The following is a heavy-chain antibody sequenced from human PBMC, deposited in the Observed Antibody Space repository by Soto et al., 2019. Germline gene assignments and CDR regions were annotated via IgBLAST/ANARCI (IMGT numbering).Heavy chain of an antibody. CDR2: IYHSGST. D-gene: IGHD3-10*01. CDR1: SGSISSSNW. CDR3: ARGVLLWFGENSNWFDP. V-gene: IGHV4-4*02. Sequence: QVQLQESGPGLVKPSGTLSLTCAVSSGSISSSNWWSWVRQPPGKGLEWIGEIYHSGSTNYNPSLKSRVTISVDKSKNQFSLKLSSVTAADTAVCYCARGVLLWFGENSNWFDPWGQGTLVTVSS. J-gene: IGHJ5*02.